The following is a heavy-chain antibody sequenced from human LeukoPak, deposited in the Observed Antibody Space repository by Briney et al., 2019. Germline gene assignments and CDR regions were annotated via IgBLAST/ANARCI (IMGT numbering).Heavy chain of an antibody. J-gene: IGHJ5*02. CDR1: GGSISSHY. CDR3: ARGWVGSSWYSSGWFDP. V-gene: IGHV4-59*11. D-gene: IGHD6-13*01. CDR2: IYYSGST. Sequence: SETLSLTCIVSGGSISSHYWSWIRQPPGKGLECIGNIYYSGSTNYNPSLKSRVTISIDTSKNQFSLKLSSVTAADTAVYYCARGWVGSSWYSSGWFDPWGQGTLVTVSS.